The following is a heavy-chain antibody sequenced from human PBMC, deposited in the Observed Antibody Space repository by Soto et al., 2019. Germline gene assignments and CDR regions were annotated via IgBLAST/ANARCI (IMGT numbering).Heavy chain of an antibody. CDR2: IGSSSGYT. J-gene: IGHJ4*03. D-gene: IGHD6-13*01. CDR3: ARDIESKQGFDY. Sequence: XSWIRQAPGKGLEWVSYIGSSSGYTNYADSVKGRFTISRDNAKNSLYLQMNSLRAEDTAVYYCARDIESKQGFDYGGRGTLVTVS. V-gene: IGHV3-11*06.